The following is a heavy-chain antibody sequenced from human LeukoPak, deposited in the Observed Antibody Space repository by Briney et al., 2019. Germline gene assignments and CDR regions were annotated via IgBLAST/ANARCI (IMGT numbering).Heavy chain of an antibody. D-gene: IGHD2-2*01. J-gene: IGHJ3*02. Sequence: PGGSLRLSCAASGFDFSIYRMNWVRQAPGKGLEWVSYIHLSGTPTHYAEVVKGRFSISRDNAKNSLYLQMNSLRAEDTAVYYCARSSAREYCSSSSCYLIGAFDIWGQGTMVTVSS. CDR3: ARSSAREYCSSSSCYLIGAFDI. CDR1: GFDFSIYR. CDR2: IHLSGTPT. V-gene: IGHV3-48*04.